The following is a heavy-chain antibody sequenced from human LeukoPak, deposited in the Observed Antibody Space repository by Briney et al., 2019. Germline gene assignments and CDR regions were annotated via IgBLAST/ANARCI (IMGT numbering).Heavy chain of an antibody. Sequence: ASVKVSCKASGYTFTSYYIHWVRQAPGQGLEWMGMIYRRDGSTSYAQKFQGRVTVTRDTSTSTVHMELSGLRSEDTAVYYCARDQEGFDYWGQGTLVTVSS. CDR3: ARDQEGFDY. V-gene: IGHV1-46*01. CDR1: GYTFTSYY. CDR2: IYRRDGST. J-gene: IGHJ4*02.